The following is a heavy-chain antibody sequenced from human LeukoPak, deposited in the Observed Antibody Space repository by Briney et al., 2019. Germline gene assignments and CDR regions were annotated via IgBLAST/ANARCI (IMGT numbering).Heavy chain of an antibody. J-gene: IGHJ3*01. CDR3: AKDIQLST. V-gene: IGHV3-23*01. CDR2: IGASGEST. D-gene: IGHD5-24*01. CDR1: GFTFDAFG. Sequence: PGGSLRLSCAASGFTFDAFGMTWVRHAPGKGLEWVSLIGASGESTYYADSVKGRFTISRDNSKNTLSLQMNSLRVEDTAMYFCAKDIQLSTWGLGTMVTVSS.